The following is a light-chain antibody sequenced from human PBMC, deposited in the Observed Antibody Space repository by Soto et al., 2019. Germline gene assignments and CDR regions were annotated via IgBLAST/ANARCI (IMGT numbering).Light chain of an antibody. CDR1: QSVSND. CDR3: QQHNNWPWT. J-gene: IGKJ1*01. CDR2: GAS. V-gene: IGKV3D-15*01. Sequence: EIVMTQSPATLSVSPGERATLSCRASQSVSNDLAWFQQKPGQAPRLLIYGASTRATGIPARFSGSGSGTEFTLTISSLQSEDFAVYYCQQHNNWPWTFGKGTKVEIK.